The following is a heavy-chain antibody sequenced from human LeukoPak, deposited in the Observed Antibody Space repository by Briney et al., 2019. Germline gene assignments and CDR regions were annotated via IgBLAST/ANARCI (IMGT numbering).Heavy chain of an antibody. CDR2: IYYSGST. CDR1: GGSISSYY. D-gene: IGHD6-13*01. V-gene: IGHV4-59*08. Sequence: SETLSLTCTVSGGSISSYYWSWIRHPPGKGLEWIGYIYYSGSTNYNPSLKSRVTISVDTSKNQFSLKLSSVTAADTAVYYCASLTLAAAGSFDYWGQGTLVTVSS. CDR3: ASLTLAAAGSFDY. J-gene: IGHJ4*02.